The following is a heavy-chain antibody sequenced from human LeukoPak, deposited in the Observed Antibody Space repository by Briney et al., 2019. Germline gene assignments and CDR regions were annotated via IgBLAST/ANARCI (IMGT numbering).Heavy chain of an antibody. CDR1: GYTFTGYY. Sequence: ASVKVSCKASGYTFTGYYMHWVRQAPGQGLEWMGWINPNSGGTNYAQKFQGRVTMTRDTSISTAYMELSRLRSDDTAVYYCARDLEGYCSGGSCAEGYWGQGTLVTVSS. V-gene: IGHV1-2*02. CDR3: ARDLEGYCSGGSCAEGY. D-gene: IGHD2-15*01. J-gene: IGHJ4*02. CDR2: INPNSGGT.